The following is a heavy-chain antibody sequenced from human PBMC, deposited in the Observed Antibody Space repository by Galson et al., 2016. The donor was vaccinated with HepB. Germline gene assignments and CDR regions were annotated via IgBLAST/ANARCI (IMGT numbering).Heavy chain of an antibody. V-gene: IGHV3-30-3*01. Sequence: SLRLSCAASGSSFSNYAIHWVRQAPGKGLEWVAIISFDGSNEYYVDSVKGRFTISRDNSKNTVYLQMDRLRAADTAVYYCAKERGWYGGPNYGSWGQGTLVTVSS. CDR1: GSSFSNYA. D-gene: IGHD2-15*01. CDR3: AKERGWYGGPNYGS. CDR2: ISFDGSNE. J-gene: IGHJ5*02.